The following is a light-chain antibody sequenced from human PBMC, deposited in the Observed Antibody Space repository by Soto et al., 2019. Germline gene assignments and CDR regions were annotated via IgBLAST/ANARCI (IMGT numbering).Light chain of an antibody. CDR1: QGIRDD. Sequence: IQVTQAPSSLSASVGDRVTITCRASQGIRDDLGWYQQKPGKAPRLVIYGVSHLQSGVPSRFSGSGFGTDFSLTISSLQPEDSATYYCLQDYNYPITFGGGTKVDIK. CDR3: LQDYNYPIT. V-gene: IGKV1-6*01. CDR2: GVS. J-gene: IGKJ4*01.